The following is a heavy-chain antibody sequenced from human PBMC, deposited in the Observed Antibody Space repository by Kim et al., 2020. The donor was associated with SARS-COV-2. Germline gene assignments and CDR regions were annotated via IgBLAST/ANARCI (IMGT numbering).Heavy chain of an antibody. CDR3: AKGLSV. Sequence: IYFRGGTDYNPSLKSRVTISADTSKNQFSLNLTSVSATDTAVYYCAKGLSVSGQGTTVTVSS. CDR2: IYFRGGT. J-gene: IGHJ6*02. V-gene: IGHV4-39*01.